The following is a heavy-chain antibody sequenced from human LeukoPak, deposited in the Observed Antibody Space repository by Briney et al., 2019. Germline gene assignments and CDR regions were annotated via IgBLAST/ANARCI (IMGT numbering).Heavy chain of an antibody. CDR3: ARDMYYDILTGYSYETDY. CDR1: GLTFSSHA. CDR2: ITGSGGTT. D-gene: IGHD3-9*01. Sequence: GGSLRLSCVASGLTFSSHAMTWVRQTPGKGLEWVSGITGSGGTTYHADSVKGRFTISRDNSKNTLYLQMNNLRAEDTAVYYCARDMYYDILTGYSYETDYWGQGTLVTVSS. V-gene: IGHV3-23*01. J-gene: IGHJ4*02.